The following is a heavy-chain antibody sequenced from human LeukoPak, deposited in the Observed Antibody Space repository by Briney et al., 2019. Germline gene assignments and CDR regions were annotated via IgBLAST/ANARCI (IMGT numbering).Heavy chain of an antibody. Sequence: PGGSLRLSCVASGFTFNTHWMNWVRQVPGKGLEWVANIGPDGNGKCEDSVKGRFAVFRDNAKSSLFLQMNSLRVEDTAMYFCMKGDSDWGRGTLVIVSS. D-gene: IGHD5-12*01. CDR2: IGPDGNG. CDR3: MKGDSD. J-gene: IGHJ4*02. V-gene: IGHV3-7*01. CDR1: GFTFNTHW.